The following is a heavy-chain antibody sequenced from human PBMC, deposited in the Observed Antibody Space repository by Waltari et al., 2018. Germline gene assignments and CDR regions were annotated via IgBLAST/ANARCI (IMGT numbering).Heavy chain of an antibody. J-gene: IGHJ2*01. CDR1: RFTFRSYW. Sequence: EVQLVESGGGLVQPGGSLRLSCAASRFTFRSYWMSWVRQAPGKGLEWVANIKQDGSEKSYREAVKGRFTISRDNAKNSLYLQMNSLRAEDTAVYYCAREEPDWYFDLWGRGTLVTVSS. V-gene: IGHV3-7*01. CDR3: AREEPDWYFDL. CDR2: IKQDGSEK.